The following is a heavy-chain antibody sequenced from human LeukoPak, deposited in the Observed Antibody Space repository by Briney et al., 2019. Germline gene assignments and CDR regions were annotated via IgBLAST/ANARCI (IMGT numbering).Heavy chain of an antibody. J-gene: IGHJ4*02. D-gene: IGHD5-18*01. CDR1: GGSFSGYY. Sequence: SETLSLTCAVYGGSFSGYYWGWIRQPPGKGLEWIGEINHSGSTYYNPSLKSRVTISVDTSKNQFSLKLSSVTAADTAVYYCARLLYSYGTYYFDYWGQGTLVTAS. CDR3: ARLLYSYGTYYFDY. CDR2: INHSGST. V-gene: IGHV4-34*01.